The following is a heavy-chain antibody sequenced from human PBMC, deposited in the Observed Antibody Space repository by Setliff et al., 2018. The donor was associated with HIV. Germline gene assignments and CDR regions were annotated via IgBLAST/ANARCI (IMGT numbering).Heavy chain of an antibody. CDR3: ARSSYYGSGSYTDY. J-gene: IGHJ4*02. CDR1: GGSFSSVSYY. CDR2: IYFSGST. V-gene: IGHV4-61*02. D-gene: IGHD3-10*01. Sequence: SETLSLTCTVSGGSFSSVSYYWNWIRQPAGKGLEWIGRIYFSGSTNYNPSLKSRVTISVDTSKKQFSLKLRSVTAADTAVYYCARSSYYGSGSYTDYWGQGTPVTVSS.